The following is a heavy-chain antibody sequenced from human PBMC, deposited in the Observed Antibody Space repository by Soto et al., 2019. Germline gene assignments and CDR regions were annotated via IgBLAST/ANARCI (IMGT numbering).Heavy chain of an antibody. CDR2: ISAYNGNT. D-gene: IGHD3-3*01. CDR3: ARDPEIFGVVIPSSEYYFDY. Sequence: ASVKVSCKASGYTFTSYGISWVRQAPGQGLERMGWISAYNGNTNYAQKHQGRVTMTTDTSTSTAYMELRSLRSDDTAVYYCARDPEIFGVVIPSSEYYFDYWGQGTLVTVSS. J-gene: IGHJ4*02. V-gene: IGHV1-18*01. CDR1: GYTFTSYG.